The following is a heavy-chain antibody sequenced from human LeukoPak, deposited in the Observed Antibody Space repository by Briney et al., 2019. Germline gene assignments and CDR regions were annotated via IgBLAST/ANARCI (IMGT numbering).Heavy chain of an antibody. CDR3: ARDIVVVPAAQTEY. CDR2: ISSSSSTI. V-gene: IGHV3-48*01. D-gene: IGHD2-2*01. J-gene: IGHJ4*02. CDR1: GFTFSSYA. Sequence: GGSLRLSCAASGFTFSSYAMSWVRQAPGKGLEWVSYISSSSSTIYYADSVKGRFTISRDNAKNSLYLQMNSLRAEDTAVYYCARDIVVVPAAQTEYWGQGTLVTVSS.